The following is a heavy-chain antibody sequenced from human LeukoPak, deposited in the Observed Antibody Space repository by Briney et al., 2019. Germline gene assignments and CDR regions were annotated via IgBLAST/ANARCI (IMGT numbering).Heavy chain of an antibody. CDR1: GFTFSSPE. J-gene: IGHJ4*02. CDR2: ISSSAGTR. Sequence: GSLRLSCAASGFTFSSPEMNWVRQAPGKGLEWVSYISSSAGTRYYADSVKGRFTISRDNAKNSLYLQMNSLTAEDTAVYYCARGDGYTTTWYLDYWGQGTLVTVSS. V-gene: IGHV3-48*03. D-gene: IGHD6-13*01. CDR3: ARGDGYTTTWYLDY.